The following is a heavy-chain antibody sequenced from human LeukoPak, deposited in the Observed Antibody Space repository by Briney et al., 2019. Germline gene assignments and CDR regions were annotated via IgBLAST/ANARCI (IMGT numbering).Heavy chain of an antibody. CDR1: GGSISSYY. V-gene: IGHV4-59*01. CDR3: ARETSLAGFASGLGFNY. D-gene: IGHD6-19*01. J-gene: IGHJ4*02. Sequence: SETLSLTCTVSGGSISSYYWSWIRQPPGKGLEWIAYIYYSGSTNYNPSLKSRVTISVDTSKNQFSLKLSSVTAADTAVYYCARETSLAGFASGLGFNYWGQGILVTVSS. CDR2: IYYSGST.